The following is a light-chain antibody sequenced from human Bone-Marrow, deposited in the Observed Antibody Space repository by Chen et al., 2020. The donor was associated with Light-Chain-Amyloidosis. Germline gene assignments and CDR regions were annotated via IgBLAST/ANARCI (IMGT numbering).Light chain of an antibody. J-gene: IGLJ3*02. CDR1: NIGSTS. CDR3: QVWDRSSDRPV. V-gene: IGLV3-21*02. Sequence: SYVLTQPPSVSVPPGQPATIACGGNNIGSTSVHWYQQTPGQAPLLVVYDDSDRPSGIPERLSGSNSGNTATLTIIRVEAGDEADYYCQVWDRSSDRPVFGGGTKLTVL. CDR2: DDS.